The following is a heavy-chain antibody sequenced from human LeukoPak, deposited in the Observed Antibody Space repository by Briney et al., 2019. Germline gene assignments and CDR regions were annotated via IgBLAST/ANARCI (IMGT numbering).Heavy chain of an antibody. J-gene: IGHJ4*02. Sequence: PGGSLRLSCAASGFTFSSYWMSWVRQAPGKGLEWVSAISGSGGSTYYADSVKGRFTISRDNSKNTLYLQMNSLRAEDTAVYYCAKETYYDSSGYSDYWGQGTLVTVSS. V-gene: IGHV3-23*01. D-gene: IGHD3-22*01. CDR2: ISGSGGST. CDR3: AKETYYDSSGYSDY. CDR1: GFTFSSYW.